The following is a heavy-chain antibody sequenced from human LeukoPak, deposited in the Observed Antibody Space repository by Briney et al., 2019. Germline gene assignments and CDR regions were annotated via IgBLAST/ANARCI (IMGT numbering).Heavy chain of an antibody. CDR2: IKQDGSEK. D-gene: IGHD3-9*01. J-gene: IGHJ4*02. V-gene: IGHV3-7*01. Sequence: GGSLRLSCAASGFTFSSYWMSWVRQAPGKGLEWVAIIKQDGSEKYYVDSVKGRFAISRDNAKNSLYLQMNSLRAEDAAVYYCAREAYDILTGYSYYFDYWGQATLVTVSS. CDR1: GFTFSSYW. CDR3: AREAYDILTGYSYYFDY.